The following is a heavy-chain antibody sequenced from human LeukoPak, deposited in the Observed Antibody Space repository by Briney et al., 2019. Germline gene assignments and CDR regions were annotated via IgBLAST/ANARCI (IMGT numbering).Heavy chain of an antibody. V-gene: IGHV3-23*01. CDR3: AKAPVTSCRGAFCYPFDY. J-gene: IGHJ4*02. CDR2: MSSSDDGR. D-gene: IGHD2-15*01. Sequence: GGSLRLSCAASGFTFSTFSMNWVRQAPGKGLEWVSAMSSSDDGRYYAASVRGRFTISRDTSRSTLYLQMNSLRAEDAAVYYCAKAPVTSCRGAFCYPFDYWGQGTLVTVSS. CDR1: GFTFSTFS.